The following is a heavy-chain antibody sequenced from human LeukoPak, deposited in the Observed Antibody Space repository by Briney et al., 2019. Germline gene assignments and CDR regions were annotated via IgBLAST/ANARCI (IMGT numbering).Heavy chain of an antibody. J-gene: IGHJ4*02. CDR1: GFTFTDYY. CDR2: ISVSGTTM. V-gene: IGHV3-11*01. Sequence: GGSLRLSCATSGFTFTDYYMSWIRQAPGKGLEWVSYISVSGTTMYYADSVKGRFTLSRDNAKNSLYLQMNSLRAEDTAVYYCARQVQLQFDYWGQGTLVTVSS. CDR3: ARQVQLQFDY. D-gene: IGHD1-1*01.